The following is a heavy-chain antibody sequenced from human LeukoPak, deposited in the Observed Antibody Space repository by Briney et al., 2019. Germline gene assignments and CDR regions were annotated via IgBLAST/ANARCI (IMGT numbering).Heavy chain of an antibody. CDR3: AKDSMAVTVNFDY. J-gene: IGHJ4*02. Sequence: PGGSLRLSCAASGFTFSSYAMSWVRQAPGKGLEWVSAISGSGGSTYYADSAKGRFTISRDNSKNTLYLQMNSLRAEDTAVYYCAKDSMAVTVNFDYWGQGTLVTVSS. D-gene: IGHD2-21*02. CDR2: ISGSGGST. V-gene: IGHV3-23*01. CDR1: GFTFSSYA.